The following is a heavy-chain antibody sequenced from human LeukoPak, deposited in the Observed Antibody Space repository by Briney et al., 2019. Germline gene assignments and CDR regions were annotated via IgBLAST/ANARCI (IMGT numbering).Heavy chain of an antibody. J-gene: IGHJ1*01. CDR3: ARGYGGYGDYPEYFQH. Sequence: ASVTVSCPASGYTFTSYGISWVRPAPGQGLEWMGWISAYNGNTNYAQKLQGRVTMTTDTSTSTAYMELRSLRSDDTAVYYCARGYGGYGDYPEYFQHWGQGTLVTVSS. CDR2: ISAYNGNT. D-gene: IGHD4-17*01. CDR1: GYTFTSYG. V-gene: IGHV1-18*01.